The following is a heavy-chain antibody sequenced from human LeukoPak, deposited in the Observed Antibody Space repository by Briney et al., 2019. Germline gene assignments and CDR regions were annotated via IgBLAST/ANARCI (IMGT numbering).Heavy chain of an antibody. Sequence: GESLKISCKGSGYNFTNYWIGWVRQMPGKGLEWMGIIYPGDSDTRYSPSLQGQVTISADNSISTAYLQWSSLKASDTAMYYCARHVFHMVRTYHFDYWGQGTLVTVSS. CDR3: ARHVFHMVRTYHFDY. J-gene: IGHJ4*02. CDR2: IYPGDSDT. D-gene: IGHD4/OR15-4a*01. V-gene: IGHV5-51*01. CDR1: GYNFTNYW.